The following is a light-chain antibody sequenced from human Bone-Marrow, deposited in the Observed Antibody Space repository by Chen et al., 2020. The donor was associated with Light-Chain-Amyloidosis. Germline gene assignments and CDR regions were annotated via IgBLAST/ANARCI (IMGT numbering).Light chain of an antibody. CDR2: EVT. Sequence: QAARTQPAAVAGPPGQASTSSCTGTSSDVGGDNHVSWYQQPPDPAPKLMIYEVTNRPSWVPVRFSGSKSDNTASLTISGLQTEDEADYFCSSYTITNPLVFGSGTRVTVL. V-gene: IGLV2-14*01. J-gene: IGLJ1*01. CDR3: SSYTITNPLV. CDR1: SSDVGGDNH.